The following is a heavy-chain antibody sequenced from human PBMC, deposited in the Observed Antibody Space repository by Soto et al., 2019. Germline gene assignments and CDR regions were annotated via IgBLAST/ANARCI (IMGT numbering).Heavy chain of an antibody. V-gene: IGHV3-23*01. Sequence: GGSLRLSCAASGFTFSSYAMSWVRQAPGKGLEWVSAISGSGGSTYYADSVKGRFTISRDNSKNTLYLQMNSLRAEDTAVYYCAKVPQTRYYDPSKEPRFDPWGQGTLVTVSS. D-gene: IGHD3-3*01. J-gene: IGHJ5*02. CDR3: AKVPQTRYYDPSKEPRFDP. CDR2: ISGSGGST. CDR1: GFTFSSYA.